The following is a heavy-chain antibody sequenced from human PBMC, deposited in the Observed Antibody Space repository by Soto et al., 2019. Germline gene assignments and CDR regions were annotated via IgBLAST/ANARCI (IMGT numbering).Heavy chain of an antibody. CDR3: AGQTFTIAAASYGRSNWFDP. Sequence: SETLSLTCTSSVGSITSSSHFWGWFRQPPWKGLEWIGTIYFTGNTYYTPSLKSRLTMSIDTSKNEFSLRLNSVTAADTAVYYCAGQTFTIAAASYGRSNWFDPWGPGTLVTVSS. V-gene: IGHV4-39*01. CDR1: VGSITSSSHF. D-gene: IGHD6-25*01. J-gene: IGHJ5*02. CDR2: IYFTGNT.